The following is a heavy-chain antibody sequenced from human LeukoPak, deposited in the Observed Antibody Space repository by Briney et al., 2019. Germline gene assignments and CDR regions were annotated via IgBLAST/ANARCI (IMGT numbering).Heavy chain of an antibody. CDR3: ARDSYYDSSGYYYVGY. V-gene: IGHV1-46*01. Sequence: GASVKVSCKASGYTFTSYYMHWVRQAPGQGLEWMGIINPSGGSTSYAQKFQGRVTMTRDMSTSIVYMELSSLRSEDTAVYYCARDSYYDSSGYYYVGYWGQGTLVTVSS. CDR2: INPSGGST. D-gene: IGHD3-22*01. J-gene: IGHJ4*02. CDR1: GYTFTSYY.